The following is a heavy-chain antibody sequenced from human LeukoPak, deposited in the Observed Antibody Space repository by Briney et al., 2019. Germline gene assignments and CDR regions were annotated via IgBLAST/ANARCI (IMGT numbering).Heavy chain of an antibody. D-gene: IGHD6-13*01. V-gene: IGHV4-34*01. CDR2: INHSGST. J-gene: IGHJ5*02. Sequence: SETLSLTCAVYGGSFSGYCWSWIRQPPGKGLEWIGEINHSGSTNYNPSLKSRVTISVDTSKNQFSLKLSSVTAADTAVYYCARANQIAAAGTLNFWFDPWGQGTLVTVSS. CDR3: ARANQIAAAGTLNFWFDP. CDR1: GGSFSGYC.